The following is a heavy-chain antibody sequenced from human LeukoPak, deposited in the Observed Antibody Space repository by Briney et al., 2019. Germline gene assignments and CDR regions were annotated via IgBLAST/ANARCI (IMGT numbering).Heavy chain of an antibody. CDR3: ARVIVALPGKGVLDF. CDR1: GYTFTGCY. J-gene: IGHJ4*02. Sequence: GASVKVSCKASGYTFTGCYMHWVRQAPGQGLEWIGRINPNSGDTDFAQKFQGRVTMTRDTSITTAYMELSRLRSDDTAVYYCARVIVALPGKGVLDFWGQGTLVTVSS. CDR2: INPNSGDT. V-gene: IGHV1-2*06. D-gene: IGHD6-19*01.